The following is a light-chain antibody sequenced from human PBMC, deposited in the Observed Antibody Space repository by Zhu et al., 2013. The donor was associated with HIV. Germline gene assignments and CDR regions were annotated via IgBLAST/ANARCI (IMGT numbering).Light chain of an antibody. J-gene: IGKJ4*01. V-gene: IGKV3-20*01. CDR3: QHYGSSPLT. CDR2: DAS. CDR1: QSVSSNY. Sequence: EIVMTQSPATLSVSPGERATLSCRASQSVSSNYLAWYQQKPGQAPRLLIYDASSRATGIPDRFSGSGSGTDFTLTIGRLEPEDFAVYYCQHYGSSPLTFGGGTKVEIK.